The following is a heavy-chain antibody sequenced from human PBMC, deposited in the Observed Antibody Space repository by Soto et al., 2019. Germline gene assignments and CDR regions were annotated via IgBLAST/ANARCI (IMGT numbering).Heavy chain of an antibody. Sequence: EVQLVESGGGLVQPGRSLRLSCAVSGFTFDDYAMHWVRQTPGKGLEWVSSISWNSGRIGYVDSVKGRFTISRDNAKKILYLQMNNLIAEDTAVYYCAKDTWVKAHADAFDVWGQGTMVTVSS. V-gene: IGHV3-9*01. CDR3: AKDTWVKAHADAFDV. CDR2: ISWNSGRI. CDR1: GFTFDDYA. J-gene: IGHJ3*01. D-gene: IGHD2-21*01.